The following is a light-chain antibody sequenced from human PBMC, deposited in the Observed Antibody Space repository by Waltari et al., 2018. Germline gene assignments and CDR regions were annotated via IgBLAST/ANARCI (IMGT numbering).Light chain of an antibody. Sequence: DIQMTQSPSTLSASVGDRVTITCRASQRISSWLAWYQQKPGKAPKLLIYKASSLESGVPSRFSGSGSGTEFTLTISSLQPDDFATYYYQQYNSYSFTFGPGTKVDIK. CDR1: QRISSW. CDR3: QQYNSYSFT. CDR2: KAS. J-gene: IGKJ3*01. V-gene: IGKV1-5*03.